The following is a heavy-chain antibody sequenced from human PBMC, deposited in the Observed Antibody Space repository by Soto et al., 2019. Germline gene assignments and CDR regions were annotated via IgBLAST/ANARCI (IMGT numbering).Heavy chain of an antibody. J-gene: IGHJ4*02. CDR3: ARFVRHQLPTIDY. D-gene: IGHD1-26*01. CDR2: MNPSNGNT. CDR1: GYTFTNYD. Sequence: ASVKVSCKASGYTFTNYDINWVRQATGQGLEWMGWMNPSNGNTGYAQKFQGRVTMTSDTSISTAYMELSSLTSADTAVYYCARFVRHQLPTIDYWGQGALVTVSS. V-gene: IGHV1-8*01.